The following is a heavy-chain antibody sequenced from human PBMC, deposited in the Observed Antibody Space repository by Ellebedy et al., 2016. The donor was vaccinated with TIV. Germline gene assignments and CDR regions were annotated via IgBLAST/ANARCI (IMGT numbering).Heavy chain of an antibody. V-gene: IGHV3-23*01. J-gene: IGHJ4*02. CDR3: AKEVGVHGTPYFDS. D-gene: IGHD3-22*01. CDR2: ISGSGDGT. CDR1: GFTFTNYA. Sequence: PGGSLRLSCAASGFTFTNYAMSWVRQAPGKGLAWVSGISGSGDGTYYAASVQGRFSISRDNSKNTLFLQMNSLRVEDTAIYYCAKEVGVHGTPYFDSWGQGTLVPVSS.